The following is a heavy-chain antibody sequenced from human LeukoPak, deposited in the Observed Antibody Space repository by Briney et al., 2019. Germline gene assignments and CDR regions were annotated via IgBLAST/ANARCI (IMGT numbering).Heavy chain of an antibody. J-gene: IGHJ4*02. CDR2: IVVGSGKT. CDR3: AADSSSYYYTHY. CDR1: GFAFTSSA. D-gene: IGHD6-13*01. V-gene: IGHV1-58*01. Sequence: SVKVSCKASGFAFTSSAVQWVRQARGQRLEWIGWIVVGSGKTNYAQKFQERVTITRDMSTSTAYMDLSSLRSEDTAMYYCAADSSSYYYTHYWGQGTLVTVSS.